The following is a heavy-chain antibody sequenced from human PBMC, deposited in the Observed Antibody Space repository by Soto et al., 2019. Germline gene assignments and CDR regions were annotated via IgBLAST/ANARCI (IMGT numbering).Heavy chain of an antibody. CDR3: ARPPFGGGSYYFSGMDV. CDR1: GFTFSSYW. CDR2: INNDGSST. J-gene: IGHJ6*02. D-gene: IGHD1-26*01. V-gene: IGHV3-74*01. Sequence: EVQLVESGGGLVQPGGSLRLSCAASGFTFSSYWMHWVRQAPGKWLVWVSRINNDGSSTSYADSVKGRFTISRDNAKNTLYLQMNSLRAEDTAVYYCARPPFGGGSYYFSGMDVWGQGTTVTVSS.